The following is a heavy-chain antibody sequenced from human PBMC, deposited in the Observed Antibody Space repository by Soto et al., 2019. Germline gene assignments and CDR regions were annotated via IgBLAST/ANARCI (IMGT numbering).Heavy chain of an antibody. CDR3: ARKGAAVAASYYYYYYGMDV. CDR2: IIPIFGTA. Sequence: ASVKVSCKASGGTFSSYAISWVRQGPGQGLEWMGGIIPIFGTANYAQKFQGRVTITADESTSTAYMELSSLRSEDTAVYYCARKGAAVAASYYYYYYGMDVWGQGTTVTVSS. J-gene: IGHJ6*02. V-gene: IGHV1-69*13. CDR1: GGTFSSYA. D-gene: IGHD6-19*01.